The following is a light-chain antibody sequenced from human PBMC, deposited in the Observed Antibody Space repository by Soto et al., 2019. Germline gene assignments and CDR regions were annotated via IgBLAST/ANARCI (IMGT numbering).Light chain of an antibody. J-gene: IGKJ5*01. Sequence: DIQMTQSPSSLSASVGDRVTITCRASQSISNFLSWYQHRPGKAPKLPIYAASTLQSGVPSRFSGSGSGTDFTLTISSLQPEDFAAYYCQQSYDSPVTFGQGTRLEIK. CDR3: QQSYDSPVT. CDR1: QSISNF. V-gene: IGKV1-39*01. CDR2: AAS.